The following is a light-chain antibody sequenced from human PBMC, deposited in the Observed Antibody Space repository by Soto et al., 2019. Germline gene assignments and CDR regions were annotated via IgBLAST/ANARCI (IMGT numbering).Light chain of an antibody. CDR3: QQYNNFPWT. Sequence: DIQMTQSPSTLSASVGDRVTITCRASQSISRRLAWYQQKPGKAAKFLIYDASSLESGVPLRFSGSGSGTDFPPAISSLHPDDFATYYCQQYNNFPWTFGQGTKVDI. V-gene: IGKV1-5*01. CDR2: DAS. J-gene: IGKJ1*01. CDR1: QSISRR.